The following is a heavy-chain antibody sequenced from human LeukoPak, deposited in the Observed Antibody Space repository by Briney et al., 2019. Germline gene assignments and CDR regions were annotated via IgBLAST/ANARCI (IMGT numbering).Heavy chain of an antibody. CDR3: ARLLCVVDDCYSAGQNF. D-gene: IGHD2-15*01. V-gene: IGHV3-74*01. CDR2: INSDGSST. Sequence: PGGSLRLSCAASGFTFTTYWMHWVRQAPGQGLVWVSRINSDGSSTSYADSVKGRFSISRDNARNTLYLQMNSLRAEDTAVYFCARLLCVVDDCYSAGQNFWGQGPLVTVSS. CDR1: GFTFTTYW. J-gene: IGHJ4*02.